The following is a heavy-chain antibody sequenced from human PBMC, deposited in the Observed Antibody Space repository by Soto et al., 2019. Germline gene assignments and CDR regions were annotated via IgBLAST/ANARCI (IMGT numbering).Heavy chain of an antibody. CDR3: ARDHSSGYQEYFHH. J-gene: IGHJ1*01. CDR2: ISAYNGNT. V-gene: IGHV1-18*01. Sequence: GQGLEWMGWISAYNGNTNYAQKLQGRVTMTTDTSTSTAYMELRSLRSDDTAVYYCARDHSSGYQEYFHHWXQGTL. D-gene: IGHD3-22*01.